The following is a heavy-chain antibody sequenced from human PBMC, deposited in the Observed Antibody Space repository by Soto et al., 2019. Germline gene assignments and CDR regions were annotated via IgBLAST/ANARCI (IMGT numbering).Heavy chain of an antibody. CDR3: VALPLRGYSGYEFDP. CDR1: GGSISSYY. Sequence: QVQLQESGPGLVKPSETLSLTCTVSGGSISSYYWSWIRQPPGKGLEWYGYIYYSGGTTNNPSLKRRLHLSVDTCKHRLSLKQSSVTAADTAVYYWVALPLRGYSGYEFDPLGQGTLVTVSS. J-gene: IGHJ5*02. D-gene: IGHD5-12*01. CDR2: IYYSGGT. V-gene: IGHV4-59*08.